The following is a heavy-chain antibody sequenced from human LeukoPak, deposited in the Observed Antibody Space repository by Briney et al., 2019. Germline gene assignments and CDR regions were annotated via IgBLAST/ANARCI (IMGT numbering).Heavy chain of an antibody. CDR1: GGSISSSNW. CDR2: INHSGST. V-gene: IGHV4-4*02. Sequence: SETLSLTCDVSGGSISSSNWWSWVRQPPGKGLEWIGEINHSGSTNYNPSLKSRVTISVDTSKNQFSLKLSSVTAADAAVYYCARAPCYDYVWGSYRHNPFDYWGQGTLVTVSS. CDR3: ARAPCYDYVWGSYRHNPFDY. D-gene: IGHD3-16*02. J-gene: IGHJ4*02.